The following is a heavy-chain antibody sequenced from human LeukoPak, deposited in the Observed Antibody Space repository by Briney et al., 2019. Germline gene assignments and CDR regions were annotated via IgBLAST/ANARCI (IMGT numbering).Heavy chain of an antibody. J-gene: IGHJ4*02. CDR3: ARNPAYCTSTSCYNDY. CDR1: GYTFTIYY. V-gene: IGHV1-2*02. CDR2: INPNSGGT. Sequence: ASVKVSCKASGYTFTIYYMHWVRQAPGHGLEWMGWINPNSGGTSYARRFQGRVTMTRDTSISTAYMELSRLTSDDTAVYYCARNPAYCTSTSCYNDYWGQGTLVTVSS. D-gene: IGHD2-2*02.